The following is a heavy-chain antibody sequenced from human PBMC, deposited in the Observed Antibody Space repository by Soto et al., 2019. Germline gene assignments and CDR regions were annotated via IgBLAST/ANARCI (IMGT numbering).Heavy chain of an antibody. CDR2: VPGDGSRA. CDR3: ARENWYSLDV. J-gene: IGHJ6*02. CDR1: GFSFSSYF. V-gene: IGHV3-74*01. Sequence: EVQLVESGGGSVQPGGSLRLSCAASGFSFSSYFMAWVRQAPGEGLVSVSHVPGDGSRASYADSVRGRFTISRDNAKNTLYLQMDSLCDDDTAIYYCARENWYSLDVWGQGTTVTVSS.